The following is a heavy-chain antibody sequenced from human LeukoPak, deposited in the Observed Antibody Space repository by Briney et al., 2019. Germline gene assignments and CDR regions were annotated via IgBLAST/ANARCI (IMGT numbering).Heavy chain of an antibody. CDR2: INPNSGGT. CDR1: GYTFTGYY. D-gene: IGHD6-19*01. Sequence: ASVKVSCKASGYTFTGYYMHWVRQAPGQGLEWMGWINPNSGGTNYAQKFQGRVTMTRDTSISTAYMELSRLRSDDTAVYYCARDVDQAVAGNYYYYGMDVWGQGTTVTVSS. CDR3: ARDVDQAVAGNYYYYGMDV. J-gene: IGHJ6*02. V-gene: IGHV1-2*02.